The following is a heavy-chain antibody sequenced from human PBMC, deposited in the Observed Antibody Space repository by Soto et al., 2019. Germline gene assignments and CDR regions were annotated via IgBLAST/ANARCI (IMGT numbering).Heavy chain of an antibody. V-gene: IGHV4-34*01. Sequence: ASETLSLTCAVYGGSFSGYYWSWIRQPPGKGLEWIGEINHSGSTNYNPSLKSRVTISVDTSKNQFSLKLSSVTAADTAVYYCARDLSTDSSGYYPFDYWGQGTLVTVSS. CDR2: INHSGST. CDR3: ARDLSTDSSGYYPFDY. CDR1: GGSFSGYY. D-gene: IGHD3-22*01. J-gene: IGHJ4*02.